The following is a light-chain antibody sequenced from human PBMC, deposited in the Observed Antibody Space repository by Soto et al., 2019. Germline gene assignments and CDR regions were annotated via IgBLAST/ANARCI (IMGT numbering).Light chain of an antibody. Sequence: QSVLTQPPSASMTPGQRVTISCSGSRSNIGSNTVTWYQQFPGAAPKLLIYSTDQRPSGVPDRFSGSKSATSASLAISGLQSDDEADYYCAAWDDNLSGWVFGGGTKLTVL. CDR2: STD. J-gene: IGLJ3*02. CDR1: RSNIGSNT. CDR3: AAWDDNLSGWV. V-gene: IGLV1-44*01.